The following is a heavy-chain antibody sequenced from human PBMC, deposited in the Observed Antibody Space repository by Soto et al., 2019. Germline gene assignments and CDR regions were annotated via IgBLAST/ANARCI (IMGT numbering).Heavy chain of an antibody. CDR3: ARQGTTVVTQAYFDH. CDR1: GESISSSSYY. J-gene: IGHJ4*02. D-gene: IGHD2-21*02. V-gene: IGHV4-39*01. Sequence: WETLSLTCIVSGESISSSSYYWGWIRQPPGKGLEWIGSIYYSGRTYYNPSFKSRVTISIDTSKNQFSLKLSSVTATDTSVYYCARQGTTVVTQAYFDHWGQGALVTVSS. CDR2: IYYSGRT.